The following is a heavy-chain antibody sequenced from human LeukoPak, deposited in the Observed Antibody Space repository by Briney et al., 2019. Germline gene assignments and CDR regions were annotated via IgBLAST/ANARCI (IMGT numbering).Heavy chain of an antibody. J-gene: IGHJ6*02. V-gene: IGHV1-18*01. CDR1: GYTFTSYG. D-gene: IGHD6-6*01. CDR3: ARESEYSSHSPLDGMDV. Sequence: ASVKVSCKASGYTFTSYGISWVRQAPGQGLEWMGWISAYNGNTNYAQKLQGRVTITTDTSTSTAYMELRSLRSDDTAVYYCARESEYSSHSPLDGMDVWGQGTLVTVSS. CDR2: ISAYNGNT.